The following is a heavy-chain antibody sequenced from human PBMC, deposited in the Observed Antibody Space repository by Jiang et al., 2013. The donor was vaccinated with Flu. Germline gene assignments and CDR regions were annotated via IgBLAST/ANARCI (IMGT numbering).Heavy chain of an antibody. CDR3: ATVHAYGDALED. Sequence: QLVESGGEVKKPGSSVKISCKASADNFSNLPIAWVRQAPGQSLEWMGGITPTLGIRNYAQKFQDRVTITADAPTRTAYLEVTRLTSEDTAVYFCATVHAYGDALEDWGQGTLVTVSS. CDR1: ADNFSNLP. D-gene: IGHD4-17*01. V-gene: IGHV1-69*01. J-gene: IGHJ1*01. CDR2: ITPTLGIR.